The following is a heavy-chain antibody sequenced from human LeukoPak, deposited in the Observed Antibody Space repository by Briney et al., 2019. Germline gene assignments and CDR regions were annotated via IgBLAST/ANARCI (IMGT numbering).Heavy chain of an antibody. CDR3: EQIMITFGGVKPASYSDY. CDR2: INHSGST. Sequence: PPETLSLTCTVSGGSISSGGYYWSWIRQPPGKGLEWIGEINHSGSTNYNPSLKSRVTISVDTSKNQFSLKLSSVTAADTAVYYCEQIMITFGGVKPASYSDYWGQGTLVTVSS. J-gene: IGHJ4*02. CDR1: GGSISSGGYY. D-gene: IGHD3-16*01. V-gene: IGHV4-39*07.